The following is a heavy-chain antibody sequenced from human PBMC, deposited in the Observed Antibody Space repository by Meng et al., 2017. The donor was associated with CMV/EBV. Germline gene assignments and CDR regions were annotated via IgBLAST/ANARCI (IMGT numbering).Heavy chain of an antibody. CDR1: GGSISSYY. Sequence: SETLSLTCTVSGGSISSYYWSWIRQPPGKGLEWIGYIYYSGSTNYNPSLKSRVTISVDTSKNQFSLKLSSVTPEDTAVYYCARETIFGVVIIWDWFDPWGQGTLVTVSS. J-gene: IGHJ5*02. CDR3: ARETIFGVVIIWDWFDP. D-gene: IGHD3-3*01. V-gene: IGHV4-59*12. CDR2: IYYSGST.